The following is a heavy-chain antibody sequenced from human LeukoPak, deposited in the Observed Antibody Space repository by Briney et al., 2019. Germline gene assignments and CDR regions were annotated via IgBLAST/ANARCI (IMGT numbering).Heavy chain of an antibody. CDR3: ARKAFINNWYYFDY. CDR1: GGSISSTNW. V-gene: IGHV4-4*02. Sequence: PSGTLSLTCAVSGGSISSTNWWSWVRQPPGKGLEWIGEIYHSGNTKYNPPLKSRVTISVDKSKNQFSLKLSSVTAADTAVYYCARKAFINNWYYFDYWGQGTLVTVSS. J-gene: IGHJ4*02. D-gene: IGHD1-20*01. CDR2: IYHSGNT.